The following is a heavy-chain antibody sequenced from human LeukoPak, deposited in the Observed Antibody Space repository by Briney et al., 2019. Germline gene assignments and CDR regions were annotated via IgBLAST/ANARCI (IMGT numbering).Heavy chain of an antibody. CDR2: ISGSGGST. CDR3: AKASRTDYYGSGSYVWVYYFDY. Sequence: PGGSLRLSCAASGFTFSSYAMSWVRQAPGKGLEWVSAISGSGGSTYYADSVKGRFTISRDNSKNTLYLQMNSLRAEDTAVYHCAKASRTDYYGSGSYVWVYYFDYWGQGTLVTVSS. CDR1: GFTFSSYA. J-gene: IGHJ4*02. D-gene: IGHD3-10*01. V-gene: IGHV3-23*01.